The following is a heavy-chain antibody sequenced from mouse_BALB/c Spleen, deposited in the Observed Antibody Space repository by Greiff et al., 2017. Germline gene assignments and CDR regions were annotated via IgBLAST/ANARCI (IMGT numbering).Heavy chain of an antibody. CDR3: ARGSTMITTGGFAY. Sequence: VQLKESGPSLVKPSQTLSLTCSVTGDSITSGYWNWIRKFPGNKLEYMGYISYSGSTYYNPFLKSRISITRDTSKNQYYLQLNSVTTEDTATYYCARGSTMITTGGFAYWGQGTLVTVSA. V-gene: IGHV3-8*02. D-gene: IGHD2-4*01. CDR1: GDSITSGY. J-gene: IGHJ3*01. CDR2: ISYSGST.